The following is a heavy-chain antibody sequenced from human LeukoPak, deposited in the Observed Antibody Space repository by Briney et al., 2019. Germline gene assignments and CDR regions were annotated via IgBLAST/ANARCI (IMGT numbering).Heavy chain of an antibody. V-gene: IGHV1-2*02. CDR3: ARAGDSGYDSAYY. J-gene: IGHJ4*02. Sequence: ASVKDSCKASRYTFTGYYMHWVRQAPGQGLEWMGWINPNSVGTNYAQKFQGRVTITRDTSISTAYMELSRLRSDDTAVYYCARAGDSGYDSAYYWGQGTLVTVSS. D-gene: IGHD5-12*01. CDR1: RYTFTGYY. CDR2: INPNSVGT.